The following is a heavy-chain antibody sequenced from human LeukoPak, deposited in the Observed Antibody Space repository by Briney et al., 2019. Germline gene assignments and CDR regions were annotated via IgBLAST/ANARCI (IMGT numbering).Heavy chain of an antibody. CDR2: IKQDGSQK. V-gene: IGHV3-7*01. D-gene: IGHD4-17*01. CDR1: GFTFTNYW. J-gene: IGHJ4*02. Sequence: PGGSLRLSCVASGFTFTNYWMNWVRQAPGKGLEWVASIKQDGSQKSYVDSVKGRFTISRDNAKNSLSLQMDSLRAEDTAVYYCARGGSTVPYDYWGQGTLVTVSS. CDR3: ARGGSTVPYDY.